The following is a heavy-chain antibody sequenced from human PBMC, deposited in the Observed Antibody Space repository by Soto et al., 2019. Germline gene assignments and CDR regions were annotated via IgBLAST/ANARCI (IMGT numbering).Heavy chain of an antibody. CDR3: ARDPTALGKYSFHY. V-gene: IGHV3-30-3*01. CDR2: ISYDGSNK. CDR1: GFTFSSYA. J-gene: IGHJ4*02. D-gene: IGHD5-18*01. Sequence: GGSLRLSCAASGFTFSSYAMHWVRQAPGKGLEWVAVISYDGSNKYFADSVKGRFTISRDNSKSTLFLQMNSLRPDDTAVYYCARDPTALGKYSFHYWGQGPLVTVS.